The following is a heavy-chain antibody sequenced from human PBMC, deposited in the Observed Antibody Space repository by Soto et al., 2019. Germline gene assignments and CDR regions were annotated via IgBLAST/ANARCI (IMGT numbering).Heavy chain of an antibody. CDR2: IIPMSATR. CDR3: ARPIRYYDVWRDYPPFDY. J-gene: IGHJ4*02. D-gene: IGHD3-3*01. CDR1: GGSFSSYA. V-gene: IGHV1-69*01. Sequence: QVQLVQSGAEVKNPGSSVKVSCKAPGGSFSSYAINWVRQAPGQGLEWMGGIIPMSATRTYAQKFQDRVTITADESSTTVYMELSSLQSEDTAVYYCARPIRYYDVWRDYPPFDYWGQGTLVTVSS.